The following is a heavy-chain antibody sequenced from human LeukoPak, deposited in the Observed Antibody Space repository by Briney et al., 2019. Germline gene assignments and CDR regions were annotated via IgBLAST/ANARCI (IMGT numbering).Heavy chain of an antibody. CDR2: IIPIFGTA. CDR1: GGTFSSYA. J-gene: IGHJ4*02. V-gene: IGHV1-69*13. D-gene: IGHD4-17*01. Sequence: GASVKVSCKASGGTFSSYAISWVRRAPGQGLEWMGGIIPIFGTANYAQKFQGRVTITADESTSTAYMELSSLRSEDTAVYYCARTSTRYGDSASDYWGQGTLVTVSS. CDR3: ARTSTRYGDSASDY.